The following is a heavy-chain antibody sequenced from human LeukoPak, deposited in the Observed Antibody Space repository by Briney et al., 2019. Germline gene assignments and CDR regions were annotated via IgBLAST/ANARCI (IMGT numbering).Heavy chain of an antibody. D-gene: IGHD6-19*01. Sequence: PSETLSLTCAVSGDSIINNRCWTWVRQPPGKGLEWIGEICQGGSPNYNPSLKSRVTMSEDKSENHFSLKLTSVTAADTAVYDCARDTSGWQPFDYWGQGTLVTVSA. CDR3: ARDTSGWQPFDY. CDR2: ICQGGSP. J-gene: IGHJ4*02. CDR1: GDSIINNRC. V-gene: IGHV4-4*02.